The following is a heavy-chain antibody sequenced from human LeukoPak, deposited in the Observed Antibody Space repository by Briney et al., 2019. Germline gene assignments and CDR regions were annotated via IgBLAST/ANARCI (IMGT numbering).Heavy chain of an antibody. CDR2: ISSSSSYI. V-gene: IGHV3-21*01. Sequence: GGSPRLSCAASGFTFSSYSMNWVRQAPGKGLEWVSSISSSSSYIYYADSVKGRFTISRDNAKNSLYLQMNSLRAEDTAVYYCATTLEVISYSSSRDAFDIWGQGTMVTVSS. J-gene: IGHJ3*02. CDR3: ATTLEVISYSSSRDAFDI. CDR1: GFTFSSYS. D-gene: IGHD6-13*01.